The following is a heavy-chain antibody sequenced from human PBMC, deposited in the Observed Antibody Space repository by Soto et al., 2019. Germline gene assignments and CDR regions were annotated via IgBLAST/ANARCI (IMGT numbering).Heavy chain of an antibody. CDR1: GGSIRRSSYY. D-gene: IGHD1-26*01. Sequence: PLEILSLACSVCGGSIRRSSYYWGWIRQPPGEGVEWIGSIYYSGNTHYKPSLKSRVTISVETSKNQFSLTLRSVTAADKAVYYCERPSSDGSYYYDYDYGMDDCVQGTTVPVS. J-gene: IGHJ6*02. CDR3: ERPSSDGSYYYDYDYGMDD. V-gene: IGHV4-39*01. CDR2: IYYSGNT.